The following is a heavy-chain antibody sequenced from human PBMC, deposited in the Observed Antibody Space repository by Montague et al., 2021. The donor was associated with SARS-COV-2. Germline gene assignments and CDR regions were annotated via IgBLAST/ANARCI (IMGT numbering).Heavy chain of an antibody. V-gene: IGHV4-34*01. Sequence: SETLSLTCAVYGGSFSGYYWSWIRQPPGKGLEWIGEINHSGSTNYNPSLKSRVTISMDTSKNQFSLKLSSVTAADTAVYYCASTYGGTLGYYYYYMDVWGKGTTVTVSS. CDR3: ASTYGGTLGYYYYYMDV. CDR2: INHSGST. J-gene: IGHJ6*03. CDR1: GGSFSGYY. D-gene: IGHD4-23*01.